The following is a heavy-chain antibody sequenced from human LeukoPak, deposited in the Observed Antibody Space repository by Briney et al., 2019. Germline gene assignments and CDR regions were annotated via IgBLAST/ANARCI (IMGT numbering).Heavy chain of an antibody. V-gene: IGHV3-7*01. Sequence: PGGSLRHSCAASGIIFNHYWMSWVRQVPGKGLEWVANIKEDGSEKNYVDSVKGRFTISRDNARNSLYLQMNSLRAEDTAVYYCARRGWQFDSWGQGTLVTVSS. CDR2: IKEDGSEK. CDR1: GIIFNHYW. CDR3: ARRGWQFDS. D-gene: IGHD2-15*01. J-gene: IGHJ4*02.